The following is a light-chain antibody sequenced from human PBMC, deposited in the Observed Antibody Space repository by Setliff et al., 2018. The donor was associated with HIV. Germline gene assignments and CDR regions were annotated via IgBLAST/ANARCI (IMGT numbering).Light chain of an antibody. CDR2: DVT. Sequence: QSVLAQPASVSGSPGQSITISCTGTSSDVGGYNYVSWYQQHPGKAPKLMIYDVTNRPSRVSNRFSGSNSGNTASLTISGLQAEDEADYYCSSYTSNNSGVFGTGTKVTVL. CDR3: SSYTSNNSGV. J-gene: IGLJ1*01. V-gene: IGLV2-14*03. CDR1: SSDVGGYNY.